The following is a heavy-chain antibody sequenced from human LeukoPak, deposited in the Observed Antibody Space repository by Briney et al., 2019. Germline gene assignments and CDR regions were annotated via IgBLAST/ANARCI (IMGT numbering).Heavy chain of an antibody. CDR1: GYTFTGYY. CDR2: INPNSGGT. V-gene: IGHV1-2*02. D-gene: IGHD5-18*01. J-gene: IGHJ4*02. Sequence: ASVKVSCKASGYTFTGYYMHWMRQAPGQGLEWMGWINPNSGGTNYAQKFQGRVTMTRDTSTSTAYMELSRLRSDDTAVYYCARGDSVDTAMVYFDYWGQGTLVTVSS. CDR3: ARGDSVDTAMVYFDY.